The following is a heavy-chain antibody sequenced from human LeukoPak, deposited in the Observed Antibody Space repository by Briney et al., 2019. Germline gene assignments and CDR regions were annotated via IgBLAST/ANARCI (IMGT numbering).Heavy chain of an antibody. CDR1: GGSFSGYD. D-gene: IGHD6-13*01. V-gene: IGHV4-59*12. CDR2: IYYSGST. J-gene: IGHJ5*02. Sequence: SETLSLTCAVYGGSFSGYDWSWIRQPPGKGLEWIGYIYYSGSTNYNPSLKSRVTISVDTSKNQFSLKLSSVTAADTAVYYCASGSSSPPSNWFDRWGQGTLVTVSS. CDR3: ASGSSSPPSNWFDR.